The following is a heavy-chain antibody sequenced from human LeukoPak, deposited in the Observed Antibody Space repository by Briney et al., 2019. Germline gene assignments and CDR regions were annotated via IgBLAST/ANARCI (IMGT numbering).Heavy chain of an antibody. Sequence: PGGSLRLSCAASGFTFSSYEMNWVRQAPGKGLEWVSYISSSGSTIYYADSVKGRFTISRDNAKNSLYLQMNSLRAEDTAVYYCASPNFTCGGDCWDAFDIWGQGTMVTVSS. CDR1: GFTFSSYE. D-gene: IGHD2-21*02. CDR3: ASPNFTCGGDCWDAFDI. J-gene: IGHJ3*02. V-gene: IGHV3-48*03. CDR2: ISSSGSTI.